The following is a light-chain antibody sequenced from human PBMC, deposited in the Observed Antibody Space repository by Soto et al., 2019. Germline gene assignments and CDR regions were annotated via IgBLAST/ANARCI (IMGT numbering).Light chain of an antibody. CDR2: SDD. CDR3: AAWDDSLNGPFV. Sequence: QSVLTQPPSASATPGQRVTISCSGSNSNIGSNTVNWYQQLPGTAPKLLIYSDDQRPSGVPDRFSGSKSGTSASLAISGLQSEDEADYYCAAWDDSLNGPFVFGTGTKVTVL. V-gene: IGLV1-44*01. J-gene: IGLJ1*01. CDR1: NSNIGSNT.